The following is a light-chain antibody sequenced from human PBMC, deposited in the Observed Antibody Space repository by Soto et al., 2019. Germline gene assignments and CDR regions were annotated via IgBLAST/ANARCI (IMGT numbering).Light chain of an antibody. CDR2: AAS. CDR3: LQDYNYPPYT. Sequence: AIQMTQSPSSLSASVGDRVTITCRASQGIRNDLGWYQQKPGKAPKLLIYAASSLQSGVPLRFSGSGSGTDFTLTISSLQPEDFATYYCLQDYNYPPYTFGQGTKLEIK. V-gene: IGKV1-6*01. CDR1: QGIRND. J-gene: IGKJ2*01.